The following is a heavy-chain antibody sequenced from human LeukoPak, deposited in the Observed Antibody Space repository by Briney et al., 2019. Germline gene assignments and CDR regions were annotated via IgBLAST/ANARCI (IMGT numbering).Heavy chain of an antibody. CDR3: AREAAAGYYYYYYMDV. J-gene: IGHJ6*03. D-gene: IGHD6-13*01. Sequence: GGSLRLSCAASGFTFSSYAMHWVRQAPGQGLEWVAVISYDGSNKCYADSVKGRFTISRDNSKNTLYLQMNSLRAEDTAVYYCAREAAAGYYYYYYMDVWGKGTTVTVSS. V-gene: IGHV3-30*01. CDR1: GFTFSSYA. CDR2: ISYDGSNK.